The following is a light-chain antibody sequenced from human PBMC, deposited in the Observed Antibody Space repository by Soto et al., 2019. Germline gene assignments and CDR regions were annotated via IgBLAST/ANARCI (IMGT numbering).Light chain of an antibody. J-gene: IGLJ2*01. V-gene: IGLV4-69*01. Sequence: QLVLTQSPSASASLGASVKLTCTLSSGHSSYAIAWHQQQPEKGPRYLMKLDSDGSHSKGDGIPDRFSGSSSGAERHLTISSLQSEDEADYYCQTWGTGIQVFGGGTKVTVL. CDR2: LDSDGSH. CDR3: QTWGTGIQV. CDR1: SGHSSYA.